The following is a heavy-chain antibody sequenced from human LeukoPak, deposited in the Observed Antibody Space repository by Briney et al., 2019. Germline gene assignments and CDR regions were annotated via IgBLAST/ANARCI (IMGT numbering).Heavy chain of an antibody. CDR3: ARHHGSGWSLDY. Sequence: SETLSLTCTVSGGSISSYYWSWIRQPPGKGLEWIGYIYYSGSTNYNPSLKSRVTISVDTSKNQFSLKLSSVTAADTAVYYCARHHGSGWSLDYWGQGTLVTVSS. CDR2: IYYSGST. V-gene: IGHV4-59*08. J-gene: IGHJ4*02. CDR1: GGSISSYY. D-gene: IGHD6-19*01.